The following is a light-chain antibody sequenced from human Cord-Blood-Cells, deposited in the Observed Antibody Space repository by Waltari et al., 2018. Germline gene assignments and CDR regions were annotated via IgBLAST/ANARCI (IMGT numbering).Light chain of an antibody. V-gene: IGLV2-23*01. J-gene: IGLJ3*02. CDR3: CSYAGSSTWV. CDR1: ASEFGGYNL. Sequence: QLALPQPAPVSGSPGRPTTIPSLGPASEFGGYNLSSWYQQHPGKAPKLMIYEGSKRPSGVSNRFSGSKSGNTASLTISGLQAEDEADYYCCSYAGSSTWVFGGGTKLTVL. CDR2: EGS.